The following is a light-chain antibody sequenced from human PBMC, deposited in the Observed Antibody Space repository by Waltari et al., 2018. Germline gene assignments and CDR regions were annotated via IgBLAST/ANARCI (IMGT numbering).Light chain of an antibody. CDR3: QQYGSSSIYT. CDR1: QSVTSGY. CDR2: AIS. J-gene: IGKJ2*01. Sequence: EIVLTQSPGTLSLSPGERATLSCRASQSVTSGYVAWYKQKPGQAPRLLIYAISTSATGISGRFSGSGSGTDFSLTISRLEPEDFAVYYCQQYGSSSIYTFGQGTKLEIK. V-gene: IGKV3-20*01.